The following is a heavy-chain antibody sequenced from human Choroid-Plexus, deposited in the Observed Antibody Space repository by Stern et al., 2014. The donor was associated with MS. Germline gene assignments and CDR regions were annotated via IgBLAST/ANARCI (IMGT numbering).Heavy chain of an antibody. CDR3: AKDRQYLTYFFDH. CDR2: VSYDGSNK. D-gene: IGHD2/OR15-2a*01. Sequence: VQLVESGGGVVQPGRPLRLSCVASGFTFGSCAMHWVRQATGKGLGWVAGVSYDGSNKDYADSVKGRFTISRDNSQNTLYMQMSSLRPEDTAVYYCAKDRQYLTYFFDHWGQGSLVTVSS. CDR1: GFTFGSCA. V-gene: IGHV3-30*18. J-gene: IGHJ5*02.